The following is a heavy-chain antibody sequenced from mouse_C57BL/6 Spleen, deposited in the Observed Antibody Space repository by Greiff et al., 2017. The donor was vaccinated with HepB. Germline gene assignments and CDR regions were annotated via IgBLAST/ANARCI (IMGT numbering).Heavy chain of an antibody. V-gene: IGHV14-2*01. CDR3: ARDYGSSYDAMDY. J-gene: IGHJ4*01. CDR2: IDPEDGET. CDR1: GFNIKDYY. Sequence: VHVKQSGAELVKPGASVKLSCTASGFNIKDYYMHWVKQRTEQGLEWIGRIDPEDGETKYAPKFQGKATITADTSSNTAYLQLSSLTSEDTAVYYCARDYGSSYDAMDYWGQGTSVTVSS. D-gene: IGHD1-1*01.